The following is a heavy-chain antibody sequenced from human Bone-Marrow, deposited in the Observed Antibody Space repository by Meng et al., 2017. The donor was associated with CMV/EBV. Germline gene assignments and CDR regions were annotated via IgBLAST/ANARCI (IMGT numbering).Heavy chain of an antibody. CDR1: GGSVSSGSYY. J-gene: IGHJ4*02. CDR3: ARERAYQLHHFDC. Sequence: GGSLRLSCTVSGGSVSSGSYYWSWIRQPPGKGLEWVTVISYDGSNKYYADSVKGPFSISRDNSKNTLYLQRNSLRAEDTDVYYCARERAYQLHHFDCWGQGTLVTVSS. CDR2: ISYDGSNK. V-gene: IGHV3-30*03. D-gene: IGHD2-2*01.